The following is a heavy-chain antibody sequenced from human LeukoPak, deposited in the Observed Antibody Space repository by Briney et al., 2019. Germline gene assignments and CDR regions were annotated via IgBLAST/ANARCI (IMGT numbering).Heavy chain of an antibody. CDR3: AREDGSGSYFLLGWFGP. J-gene: IGHJ5*02. CDR2: IYTSGST. CDR1: GGSISSYY. V-gene: IGHV4-4*07. D-gene: IGHD3-10*01. Sequence: PSETLSLTCTVSGGSISSYYWSWIRQPAGKGLEWIGRIYTSGSTNSNPSLKSRVTMSVDTSKNQISLKLTSMTAADTAVYFCAREDGSGSYFLLGWFGPWGQGTQVIVSS.